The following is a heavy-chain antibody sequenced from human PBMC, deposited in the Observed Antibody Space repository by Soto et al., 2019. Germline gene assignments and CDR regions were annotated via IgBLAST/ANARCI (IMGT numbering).Heavy chain of an antibody. CDR3: ARGRTSSPAPGDY. J-gene: IGHJ4*02. Sequence: QVQLQESGPGLVKPSQTLSLTCTVSGGSISSGGYYWSWIRQHPGKGLEWIGYIYYSGSTYYNPSLKSRLTRSVDTSKNQFSLQLSSVTAADTAVYYCARGRTSSPAPGDYWGQGTLVTVSS. V-gene: IGHV4-31*03. CDR1: GGSISSGGYY. CDR2: IYYSGST. D-gene: IGHD2-2*01.